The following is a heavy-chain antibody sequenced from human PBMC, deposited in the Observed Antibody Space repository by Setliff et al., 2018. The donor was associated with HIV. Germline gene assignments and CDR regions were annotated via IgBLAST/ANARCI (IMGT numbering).Heavy chain of an antibody. CDR2: INHSGST. CDR3: ARLTKTYYYDSSAYYHPV. J-gene: IGHJ4*02. V-gene: IGHV4-34*01. Sequence: PSETLSLTCAVYGGSFSGYYWSWIRQPPGKGLEWIGEINHSGSTNYNQSLKSRVTISVDTSKNQFSLKLSSVTTADTAVFYCARLTKTYYYDSSAYYHPVWGQGTLVTVSS. CDR1: GGSFSGYY. D-gene: IGHD3-22*01.